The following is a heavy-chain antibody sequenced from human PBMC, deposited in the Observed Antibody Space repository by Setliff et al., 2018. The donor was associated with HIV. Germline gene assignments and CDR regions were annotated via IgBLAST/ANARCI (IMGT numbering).Heavy chain of an antibody. CDR2: IYHSGST. J-gene: IGHJ5*02. V-gene: IGHV4-38-2*01. CDR1: GYSISSGYY. CDR3: ARSGCSGGSCFSFDP. D-gene: IGHD2-15*01. Sequence: ASETLSLTCAVSGYSISSGYYRGWIRQPPGKGLEWIGSIYHSGSTYYNPSLKSRVTISVDTSKNQFSLKLSSVTAADTAVYYCARSGCSGGSCFSFDPWGQGTLVTVSS.